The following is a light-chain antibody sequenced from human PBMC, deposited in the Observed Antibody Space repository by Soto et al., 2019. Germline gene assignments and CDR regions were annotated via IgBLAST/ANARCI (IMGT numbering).Light chain of an antibody. CDR1: SSDGGGYNY. CDR2: EVS. Sequence: QSVLTQPPSASGSPGQSGTISCTGTSSDGGGYNYVSWYQQHPGKAPKLMIYEVSKRPSGVPDRFSGSKSGNTASLTVSGLQAEDEADYYCSSYAGSNNYVFGTGTKVTVL. V-gene: IGLV2-8*01. CDR3: SSYAGSNNYV. J-gene: IGLJ1*01.